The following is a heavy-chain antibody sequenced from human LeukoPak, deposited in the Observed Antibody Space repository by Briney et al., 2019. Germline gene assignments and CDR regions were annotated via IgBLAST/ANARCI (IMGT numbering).Heavy chain of an antibody. CDR2: IYSDGNKN. CDR3: ARDSGGGSCFYFDN. Sequence: GGSLRLSCAASGFTFNSYGMHWVRQAPGKGLEWLAVIYSDGNKNYYADSVKGRFTISRDNSKDTLYLQVNSLRAEDTAVYHCARDSGGGSCFYFDNWGLGTLVTVSS. J-gene: IGHJ4*02. V-gene: IGHV3-33*08. D-gene: IGHD2-15*01. CDR1: GFTFNSYG.